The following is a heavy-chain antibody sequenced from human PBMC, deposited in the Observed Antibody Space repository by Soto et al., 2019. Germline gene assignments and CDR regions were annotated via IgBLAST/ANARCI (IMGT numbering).Heavy chain of an antibody. CDR1: GYTFTSYY. J-gene: IGHJ4*02. D-gene: IGHD5-12*01. CDR3: ASGVATTRFDY. Sequence: QVQLVQSGAEVKKPGASVKVSCKASGYTFTSYYMHWVRQAPGQGLEWMGIINPSGGSTSYAQKFQGRVTMARDTSTSTVYMELSSLRSEDTAVYYCASGVATTRFDYWGQGTLVTVSS. CDR2: INPSGGST. V-gene: IGHV1-46*01.